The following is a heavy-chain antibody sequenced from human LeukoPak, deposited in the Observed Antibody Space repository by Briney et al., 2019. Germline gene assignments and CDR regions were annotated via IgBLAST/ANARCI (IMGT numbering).Heavy chain of an antibody. CDR1: GFTFSSYG. D-gene: IGHD2-15*01. CDR3: ARSLRDPLFYCSGVSCHSFDS. CDR2: ISNDGNYK. Sequence: GGSLRLSCAASGFTFSSYGMSWVRQAPGKGLEWVSFISNDGNYKYNADSVRGRFTISRDNSKNTLYLQMNSLRPEDTAVYYCARSLRDPLFYCSGVSCHSFDSWGQGTLVTVSS. J-gene: IGHJ4*02. V-gene: IGHV3-30*03.